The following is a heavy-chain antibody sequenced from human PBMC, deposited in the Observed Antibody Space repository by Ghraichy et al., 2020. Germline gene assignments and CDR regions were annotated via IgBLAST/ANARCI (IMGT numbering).Heavy chain of an antibody. J-gene: IGHJ3*02. V-gene: IGHV3-64D*06. CDR1: GFTFSTYA. Sequence: GGSLRLSCSASGFTFSTYAMHWVRQAPGKGLEYVSSISSNGGSTYYADSVKCRFTISRDNSKTTLNLQMSSLRVDDTAIYYCVKGGTYSADTFDIWGQGTMVTVSS. CDR3: VKGGTYSADTFDI. CDR2: ISSNGGST. D-gene: IGHD1-26*01.